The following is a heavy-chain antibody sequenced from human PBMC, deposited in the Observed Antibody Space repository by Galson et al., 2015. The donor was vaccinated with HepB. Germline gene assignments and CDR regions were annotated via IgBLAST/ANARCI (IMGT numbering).Heavy chain of an antibody. D-gene: IGHD3-22*01. Sequence: SLRLSCAAYGFIVSNKYMGWVRQAPGKGLEWVSIIYPGGTTYYADSVKGRFSISRDNSKNTLYLQMNSLRIEDTAVYFCATAKIDFYDNSAIDAFDIWGQGTLVTVSS. CDR3: ATAKIDFYDNSAIDAFDI. V-gene: IGHV3-66*02. CDR1: GFIVSNKY. CDR2: IYPGGTT. J-gene: IGHJ3*02.